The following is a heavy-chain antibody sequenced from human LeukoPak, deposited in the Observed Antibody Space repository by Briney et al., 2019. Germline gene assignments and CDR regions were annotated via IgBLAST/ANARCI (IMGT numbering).Heavy chain of an antibody. V-gene: IGHV3-21*01. Sequence: GGSLRLSCAASGFTFSSYSMNWVRQAPGKGLEWVSSISSSSSYIYYADSVKGRFTISRDNSKNTLYLQINSLRAEDTAVYYCAKDGRCPMDVWGKGTTVTVSS. D-gene: IGHD2-2*01. J-gene: IGHJ6*03. CDR1: GFTFSSYS. CDR3: AKDGRCPMDV. CDR2: ISSSSSYI.